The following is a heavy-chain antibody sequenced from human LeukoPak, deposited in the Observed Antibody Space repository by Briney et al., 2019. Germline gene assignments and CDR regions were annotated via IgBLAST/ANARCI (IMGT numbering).Heavy chain of an antibody. Sequence: SVKVSCKASGGTFSSYAISWVRRAPGQGLEWMGGIIPIFGTANYAQKFQGRVTITADESTSTAYMELSSLRSEDTAVYYCARDSGSYSDFDYWGQGTLVTVSS. J-gene: IGHJ4*02. V-gene: IGHV1-69*13. CDR2: IIPIFGTA. CDR1: GGTFSSYA. CDR3: ARDSGSYSDFDY. D-gene: IGHD1-26*01.